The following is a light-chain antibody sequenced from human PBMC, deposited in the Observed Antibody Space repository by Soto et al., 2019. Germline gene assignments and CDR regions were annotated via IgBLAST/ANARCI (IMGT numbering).Light chain of an antibody. CDR3: QQYDGSPPLT. J-gene: IGKJ4*02. CDR1: QSINSRY. Sequence: EVDFTESPGTLSLSTGERAILSCRASQSINSRYLAWYQQQPGQAPRLLIYGASSRATGIPDRFSGSGSGTDFTLTISRVEPEDFAVYYCQQYDGSPPLTFGGGTKVDIK. V-gene: IGKV3-20*01. CDR2: GAS.